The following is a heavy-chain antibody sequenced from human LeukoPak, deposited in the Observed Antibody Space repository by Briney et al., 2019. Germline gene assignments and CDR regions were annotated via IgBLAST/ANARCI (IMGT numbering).Heavy chain of an antibody. CDR2: IDPHSGGT. CDR1: GYTFTDYY. J-gene: IGHJ3*02. Sequence: ASVKVSCKASGYTFTDYYMHWVRQAPGRGLEWMGWIDPHSGGTNYAQKFQGRVTMTRDTSISTAYMELSRLRSDDTAVYYCAREYYDSSGRKHAFDIWGQGTMVTVSS. V-gene: IGHV1-2*02. D-gene: IGHD3-22*01. CDR3: AREYYDSSGRKHAFDI.